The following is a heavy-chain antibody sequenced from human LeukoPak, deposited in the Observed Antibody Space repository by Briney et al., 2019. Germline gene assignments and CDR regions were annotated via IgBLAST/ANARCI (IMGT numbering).Heavy chain of an antibody. J-gene: IGHJ6*02. Sequence: ASVRVSCTASGYTFTSYDINWVRQAPGQGLEWRGWMNPKSGNTASAQKFQGRVTMTRNTSISTAYMELSSLRSEDTAVYCCARAATMVRGVIRYYYYSGMDVWGQGTTVTVS. CDR1: GYTFTSYD. V-gene: IGHV1-8*01. CDR3: ARAATMVRGVIRYYYYSGMDV. CDR2: MNPKSGNT. D-gene: IGHD3-10*01.